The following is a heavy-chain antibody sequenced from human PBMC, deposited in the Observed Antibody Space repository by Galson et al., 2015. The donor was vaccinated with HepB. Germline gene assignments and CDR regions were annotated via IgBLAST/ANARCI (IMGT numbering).Heavy chain of an antibody. V-gene: IGHV3-7*01. CDR2: IKQDGSEK. CDR1: GFTFSSYW. D-gene: IGHD3-22*01. CDR3: ARDFGDSSGYYFFDY. Sequence: SLRLSCAASGFTFSSYWMSWVRQAPGKGLEWVANIKQDGSEKYYVDSVKGRFTISRDNAKNSLYLQMNSLRAEDTAVYYCARDFGDSSGYYFFDYWGQGTLVTVSS. J-gene: IGHJ4*02.